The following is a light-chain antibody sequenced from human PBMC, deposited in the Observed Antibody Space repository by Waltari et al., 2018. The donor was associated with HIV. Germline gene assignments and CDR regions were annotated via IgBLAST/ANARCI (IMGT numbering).Light chain of an antibody. CDR2: RSN. V-gene: IGLV1-47*01. Sequence: QSVLTQPPSASGTPGQRVAISCSGSSSNIGSNYVYWYQQLPGTAPKVLIYRSNQRPSGVPDRFSGSKSGTSASLASSALRSEDEADYYCATWDDSLSGPVFGGGTKLTVL. J-gene: IGLJ3*02. CDR1: SSNIGSNY. CDR3: ATWDDSLSGPV.